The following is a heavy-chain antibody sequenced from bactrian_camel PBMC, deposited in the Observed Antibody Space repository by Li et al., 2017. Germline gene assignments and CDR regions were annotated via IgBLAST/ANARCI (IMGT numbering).Heavy chain of an antibody. Sequence: HVQLVESGGGSAQAGGSLRLSCAASGYTDLDTRYCMGWIRQAPGKEREGVATIANGGTRRYADSVKGRFTISRDNSKNMLYLQLNSLETEDTAIYYCAHGGERAIINWGQGTQVTVS. V-gene: IGHV3S53*01. D-gene: IGHD3*01. CDR2: IANGGTR. CDR3: AHGGERAIIN. CDR1: GYTDLDTRYC. J-gene: IGHJ4*01.